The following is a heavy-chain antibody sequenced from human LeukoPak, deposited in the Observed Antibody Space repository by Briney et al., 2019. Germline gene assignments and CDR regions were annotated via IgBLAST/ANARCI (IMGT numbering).Heavy chain of an antibody. CDR2: IKQDGSEE. CDR3: ESIQPWLGGDFDY. Sequence: PGGSLRLSCAASGFTFSSYWMSWVRQAPGKGLEWVADIKQDGSEEYDVGSVKGRFTISRDNAKNSLYLQMNSRRAEDTAVYYCESIQPWLGGDFDYWGQGTLVTVSS. D-gene: IGHD5-18*01. CDR1: GFTFSSYW. J-gene: IGHJ4*02. V-gene: IGHV3-7*03.